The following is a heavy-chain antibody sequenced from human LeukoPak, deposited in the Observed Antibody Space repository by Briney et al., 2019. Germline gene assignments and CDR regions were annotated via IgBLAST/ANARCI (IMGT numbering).Heavy chain of an antibody. D-gene: IGHD3-10*01. CDR3: ARHIVRGEGYYFDF. CDR1: GYTFTNYW. J-gene: IGHJ4*02. CDR2: IYPGDSDT. V-gene: IGHV5-51*01. Sequence: GESLKISCKGSGYTFTNYWIGWVRQMPGRGLEWMGVIYPGDSDTRYSPSFQGQVTISVDKSTSIANLQWNSLKASDTAMYYCARHIVRGEGYYFDFWGQGTLVTVSS.